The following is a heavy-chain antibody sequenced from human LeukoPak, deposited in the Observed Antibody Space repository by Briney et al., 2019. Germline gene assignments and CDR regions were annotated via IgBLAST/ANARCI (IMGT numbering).Heavy chain of an antibody. CDR1: GFTFSSYW. V-gene: IGHV3-7*01. J-gene: IGHJ4*02. CDR2: IKADGSES. D-gene: IGHD6-19*01. Sequence: PGGSLRLSCAASGFTFSSYWMSWVRQAPGKGLEWVANIKADGSESHFVDSPRGRFTISRDNAQNSLYLQLNSLRAEDTAVYYCARESTGWYPDYWGQGTLVTVSS. CDR3: ARESTGWYPDY.